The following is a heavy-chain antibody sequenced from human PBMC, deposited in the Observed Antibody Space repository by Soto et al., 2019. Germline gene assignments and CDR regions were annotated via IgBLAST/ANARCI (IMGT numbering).Heavy chain of an antibody. Sequence: QVQLVQSGAEVKRPGASVKVSCTTSGYKFADYNMNWVRQATGRGLEWPGYMNSFSGGSDFAPKFQDRLTLTKNTSISTAYLELTNLRDDDTAVYYCARGSAFQRTGNSDFWGQGTPVTVSS. V-gene: IGHV1-8*02. CDR3: ARGSAFQRTGNSDF. J-gene: IGHJ4*02. CDR1: GYKFADYN. CDR2: MNSFSGGS. D-gene: IGHD6-19*01.